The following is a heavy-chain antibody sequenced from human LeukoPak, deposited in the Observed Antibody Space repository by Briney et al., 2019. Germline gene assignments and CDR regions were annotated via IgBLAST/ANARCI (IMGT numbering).Heavy chain of an antibody. CDR3: ARRVIQPYFDY. V-gene: IGHV4-39*01. J-gene: IGHJ4*02. CDR1: GGSISSSSYY. D-gene: IGHD5-18*01. Sequence: SSETLSLTCTVSGGSISSSSYYWGWIRQPPGKGLEWIGSIYYSGSTYYNPSLKSRVTISVDTSKNQFSLKLSSVTAADTAVYYCARRVIQPYFDYWGQGTLVTVSS. CDR2: IYYSGST.